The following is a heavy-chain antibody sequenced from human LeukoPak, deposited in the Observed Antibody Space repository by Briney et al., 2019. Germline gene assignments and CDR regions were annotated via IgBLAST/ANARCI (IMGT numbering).Heavy chain of an antibody. V-gene: IGHV3-30*03. CDR2: ISYDGSNK. CDR1: GFTFSSYG. CDR3: AVGATTDFDY. D-gene: IGHD1-26*01. Sequence: GGSLRLSCAASGFTFSSYGMHWVRQAPGKGLEWVAVISYDGSNKYYADSVKGRFTISRDNSKNTLYLQMNSLRAEDTAVYYCAVGATTDFDYWGQGTLSPSPQ. J-gene: IGHJ4*02.